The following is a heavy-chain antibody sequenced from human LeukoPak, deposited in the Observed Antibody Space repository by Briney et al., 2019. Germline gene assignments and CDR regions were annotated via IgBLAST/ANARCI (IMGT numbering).Heavy chain of an antibody. CDR2: INHSGST. D-gene: IGHD3-22*01. CDR3: ARGLQYYYDSSGYYSRERYFDY. CDR1: GGSISSSSYY. V-gene: IGHV4-39*07. Sequence: PSETLSLTCTVSGGSISSSSYYWGWIRQPPGKGLEWIGEINHSGSTNYNPSLKSRVTISVDTSKNQFSLKLSSVTAADTAVYYCARGLQYYYDSSGYYSRERYFDYWGQGTLVTVSS. J-gene: IGHJ4*02.